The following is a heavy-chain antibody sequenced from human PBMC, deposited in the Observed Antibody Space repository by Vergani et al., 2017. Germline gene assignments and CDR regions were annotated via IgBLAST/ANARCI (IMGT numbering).Heavy chain of an antibody. J-gene: IGHJ6*04. Sequence: EEKLVESGGGLVQPGRSLRLSCEASGFRFDEYAMHWVRRVPGKGLEWVSGVSWNSETIRYADSVKGRFTISRDNAKSSLYLQMDSVRPEDTAHYYCAKGQQLVFFSVDVWGIGTSVTVTA. CDR1: GFRFDEYA. CDR3: AKGQQLVFFSVDV. CDR2: VSWNSETI. V-gene: IGHV3-9*01. D-gene: IGHD6-13*01.